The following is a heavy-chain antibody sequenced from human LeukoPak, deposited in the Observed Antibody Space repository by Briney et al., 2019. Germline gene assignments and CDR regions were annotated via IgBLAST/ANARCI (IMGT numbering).Heavy chain of an antibody. V-gene: IGHV4-31*03. Sequence: SETLSLTCTVSGGSISSGGYYWSWIRRHPGKGLEWIGYIYYSGSTYYNPSLKSRVTISVDTSKNQFSLKLSSVTAADTAVYYCAREIAAAGLEGRYYFDYWGQGTLVTVSS. CDR2: IYYSGST. J-gene: IGHJ4*02. CDR1: GGSISSGGYY. D-gene: IGHD6-13*01. CDR3: AREIAAAGLEGRYYFDY.